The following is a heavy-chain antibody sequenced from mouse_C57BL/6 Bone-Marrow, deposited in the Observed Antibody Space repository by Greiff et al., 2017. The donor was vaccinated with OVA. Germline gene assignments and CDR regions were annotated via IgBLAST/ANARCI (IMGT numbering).Heavy chain of an antibody. D-gene: IGHD1-1*01. V-gene: IGHV1-82*01. CDR1: GYAFSSSW. CDR2: IYPGDGDT. CDR3: ANYGSSYEDY. J-gene: IGHJ2*01. Sequence: QVQLKQSGPELVKPGASVKISCKASGYAFSSSWMNWVKQRPGKGLEWIGRIYPGDGDTNYNGKFKGKATLTADKSSSTAYMQLSSLTSEDSAVYFCANYGSSYEDYWGQGTTLTVSS.